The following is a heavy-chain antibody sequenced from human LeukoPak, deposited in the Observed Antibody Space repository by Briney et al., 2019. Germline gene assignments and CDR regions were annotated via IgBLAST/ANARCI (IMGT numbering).Heavy chain of an antibody. CDR2: IYYSGST. Sequence: PSQTLSLTCTVSGGSISSGGYYWNWIRQHPGKGLEWIGYIYYSGSTYYNPSLKSRVTISVDTSKNQFSLKLSSVTAADTAVYYCARTGRAGSSWYRGIDYFDYWGQGTLVTVSS. CDR3: ARTGRAGSSWYRGIDYFDY. CDR1: GGSISSGGYY. V-gene: IGHV4-31*03. J-gene: IGHJ4*02. D-gene: IGHD6-13*01.